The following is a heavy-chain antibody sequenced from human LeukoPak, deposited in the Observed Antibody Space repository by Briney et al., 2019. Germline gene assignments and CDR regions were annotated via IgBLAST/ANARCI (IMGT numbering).Heavy chain of an antibody. CDR3: ARVDGDYLELDY. V-gene: IGHV3-74*01. CDR2: INSDGINT. D-gene: IGHD4-17*01. J-gene: IGHJ4*02. Sequence: PGGSLRLSCAASGFTFSNYWMHWVRQAPGKGLVWVSRINSDGINTSYADSVKGRFTISRDNAKNSLYLQMNSLRAEDTAVYYCARVDGDYLELDYWGQGTLVTVSS. CDR1: GFTFSNYW.